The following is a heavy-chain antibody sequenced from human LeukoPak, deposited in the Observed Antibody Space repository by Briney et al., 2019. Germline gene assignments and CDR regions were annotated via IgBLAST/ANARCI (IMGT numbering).Heavy chain of an antibody. CDR2: ITGSGGRT. CDR3: AKSSLVVPYDY. CDR1: GFTFNNYA. Sequence: GGSLRLSCAASGFTFNNYAMSWVRQAPGKGLEWVSTITGSGGRTYYADSVKGRFTISRDNSKDTLYLQMDSLRADDTAVYYCAKSSLVVPYDYWGQGTLVTVSS. V-gene: IGHV3-23*01. J-gene: IGHJ4*02. D-gene: IGHD6-6*01.